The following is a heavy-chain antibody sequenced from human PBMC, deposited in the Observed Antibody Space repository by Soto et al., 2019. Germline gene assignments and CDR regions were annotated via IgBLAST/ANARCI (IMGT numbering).Heavy chain of an antibody. Sequence: HPGGSLRLSCAASGFTFSSYSVNWVRQAPGKGLEWVSYISSSSRTIYCADSVKGRFTISRDNAKNSLYLQMNSLRAEDTAVYYCAREWDGDGYNSGWFDPWGQGTLVTVSS. CDR1: GFTFSSYS. J-gene: IGHJ5*02. D-gene: IGHD5-12*01. CDR2: ISSSSRTI. CDR3: AREWDGDGYNSGWFDP. V-gene: IGHV3-48*01.